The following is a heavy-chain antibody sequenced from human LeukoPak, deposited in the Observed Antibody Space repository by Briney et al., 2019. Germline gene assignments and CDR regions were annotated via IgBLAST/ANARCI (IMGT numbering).Heavy chain of an antibody. CDR1: GGSFSGYY. V-gene: IGHV4-34*01. Sequence: PETLSLTCAVYGGSFSGYYWSWIRQPPGKGLEWIGEINHSGSTNYNPSLKSRVTISVDTSKNQFSLKLSSVTAADAAVYYCARQGYWGQGTLVTVSS. CDR3: ARQGY. J-gene: IGHJ4*02. CDR2: INHSGST.